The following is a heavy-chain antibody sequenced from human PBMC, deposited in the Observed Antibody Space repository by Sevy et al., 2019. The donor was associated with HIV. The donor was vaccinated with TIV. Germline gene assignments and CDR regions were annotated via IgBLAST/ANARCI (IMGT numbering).Heavy chain of an antibody. D-gene: IGHD6-19*01. CDR3: AGGGPRGRSGGWRGLDV. Sequence: GGSLRLSCAASGFTFSNYAMAWVRQAPGKGQEWVSLISGSGGIAYYADSVKGRFTISKDHSKNTLHLQMHSLRAEDTAVYYCAGGGPRGRSGGWRGLDVWGQGTTVTVSS. V-gene: IGHV3-23*01. CDR1: GFTFSNYA. J-gene: IGHJ6*02. CDR2: ISGSGGIA.